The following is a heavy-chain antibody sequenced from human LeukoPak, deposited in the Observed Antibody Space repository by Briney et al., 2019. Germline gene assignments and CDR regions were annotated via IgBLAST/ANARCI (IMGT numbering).Heavy chain of an antibody. Sequence: SVKVSCKASGGTFSSYAISWVRQAPGQGLEWMGRIIPIFGTANYAQKFQGRVTITADESTSTAYMELSSLRSEDTAVYYCARVRDDYGGNGQFDYWGQGTLVTVSS. CDR3: ARVRDDYGGNGQFDY. V-gene: IGHV1-69*13. J-gene: IGHJ4*02. CDR1: GGTFSSYA. CDR2: IIPIFGTA. D-gene: IGHD4-23*01.